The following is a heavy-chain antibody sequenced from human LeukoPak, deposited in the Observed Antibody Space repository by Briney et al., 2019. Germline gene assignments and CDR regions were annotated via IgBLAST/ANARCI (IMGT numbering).Heavy chain of an antibody. Sequence: GASVKVSCKASGYTFTGYYMHWVRQAPGQGLEWMGWINPNSGGTNYARKFQGRVTMTRDTSISTAYMELSRLRSDDTAVYYCARAGDFWSGCVEYWGQGTLVTVSS. V-gene: IGHV1-2*02. CDR1: GYTFTGYY. CDR2: INPNSGGT. CDR3: ARAGDFWSGCVEY. J-gene: IGHJ4*02. D-gene: IGHD3-3*01.